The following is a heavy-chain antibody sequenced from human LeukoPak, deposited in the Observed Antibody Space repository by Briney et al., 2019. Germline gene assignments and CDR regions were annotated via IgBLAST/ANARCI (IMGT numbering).Heavy chain of an antibody. D-gene: IGHD2-2*01. Sequence: ASVKVSCKASAYTFTSYYMHWVRQAPGQGLEWMGIINPSGGSTSYAQKFQGRVTMTRDTSTRTVYMELSSLRSEDTAVYYCARDPRYCSSTSCYPHPWVYFDYWGPGTLVTVSS. V-gene: IGHV1-46*01. CDR2: INPSGGST. CDR1: AYTFTSYY. CDR3: ARDPRYCSSTSCYPHPWVYFDY. J-gene: IGHJ4*02.